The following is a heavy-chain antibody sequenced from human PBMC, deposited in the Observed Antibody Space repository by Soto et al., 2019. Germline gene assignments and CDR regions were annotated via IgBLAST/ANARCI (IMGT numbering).Heavy chain of an antibody. J-gene: IGHJ4*02. V-gene: IGHV4-39*07. CDR3: ARLRWLAGAPSFAY. D-gene: IGHD4-17*01. CDR2: VYYTGST. Sequence: PSETLSLTCTVSGGSVSTSSYYWGWVRQPPGRGLEWIGTVYYTGSTYYNPSLNSRVTISLDTSKNQFSLKLSSVTAADTALYYCARLRWLAGAPSFAYWGQGTLVTVSS. CDR1: GGSVSTSSYY.